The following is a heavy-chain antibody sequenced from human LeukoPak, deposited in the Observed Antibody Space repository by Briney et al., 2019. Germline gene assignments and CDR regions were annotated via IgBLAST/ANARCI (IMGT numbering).Heavy chain of an antibody. D-gene: IGHD6-13*01. CDR2: IRYDGSNK. Sequence: GGSLRLSCAASGFTFSSYAMYWVRQAPGKGLEWVAFIRYDGSNKYYADSVKGRFTISRDNSKNTLYLQMNSLRAEDTAVYYCAKDSSQRGYYFDYWGQGTLVTVSS. CDR3: AKDSSQRGYYFDY. CDR1: GFTFSSYA. J-gene: IGHJ4*02. V-gene: IGHV3-30*02.